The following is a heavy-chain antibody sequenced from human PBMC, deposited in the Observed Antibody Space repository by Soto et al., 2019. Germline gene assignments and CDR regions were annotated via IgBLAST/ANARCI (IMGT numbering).Heavy chain of an antibody. J-gene: IGHJ5*02. D-gene: IGHD3-22*01. CDR2: IIPIFGTA. CDR1: GGTFSNYV. V-gene: IGHV1-69*01. CDR3: ARDSVYYYDSSGYYPAA. Sequence: QAQLVQSGAEVKKPGSSVKVSCKASGGTFSNYVISWVRQAPGQGLEWMGGIIPIFGTANYAQKFQGRVTITADESTSTAYMELSSLRSEDTAVYYCARDSVYYYDSSGYYPAAWGQGTLVTVSS.